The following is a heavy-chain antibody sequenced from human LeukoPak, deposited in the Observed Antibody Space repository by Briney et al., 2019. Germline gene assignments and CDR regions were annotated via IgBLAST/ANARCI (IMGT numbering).Heavy chain of an antibody. CDR1: GGSISSGGYY. Sequence: SETLSLTCTVSGGSISSGGYYWSWVRQPPGKGLEWIGYIYYSGSTNYNPSLKSRVTISVDTSKNQFSLKLSSVTAADTAVYYCARYRTGDHYFDYWGQGTLVTVSS. V-gene: IGHV4-61*08. CDR2: IYYSGST. CDR3: ARYRTGDHYFDY. D-gene: IGHD7-27*01. J-gene: IGHJ4*02.